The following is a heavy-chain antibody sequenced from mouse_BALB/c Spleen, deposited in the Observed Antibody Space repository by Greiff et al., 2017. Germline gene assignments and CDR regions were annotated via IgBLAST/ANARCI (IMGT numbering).Heavy chain of an antibody. V-gene: IGHV14-3*02. CDR2: IDPANGNT. CDR3: ARLYDGYSYFEV. D-gene: IGHD2-3*01. J-gene: IGHJ1*01. Sequence: VQLQQSGAELVKPGASVKLSCTASGFNIKDTYMHWVKQRPEQGLEWIGRIDPANGNTKYDPKFQGKATITADTSSNTAYLQLSSLTSEDTAVYYCARLYDGYSYFEVWGAGTTVTVSS. CDR1: GFNIKDTY.